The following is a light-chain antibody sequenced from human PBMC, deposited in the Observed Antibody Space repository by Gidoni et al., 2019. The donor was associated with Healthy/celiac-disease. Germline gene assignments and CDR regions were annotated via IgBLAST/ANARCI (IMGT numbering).Light chain of an antibody. Sequence: QSALTQPASVSGSPGQAITISCTGTSSDVGGYNYVSWYHQHPGKAPKLMIYYVSNRPSGVSNRFSGSKSGNTASLTISGLQAEDEADYCCSSSTSSSTWVFGGGTKLPVL. CDR1: SSDVGGYNY. CDR3: SSSTSSSTWV. J-gene: IGLJ3*02. V-gene: IGLV2-14*03. CDR2: YVS.